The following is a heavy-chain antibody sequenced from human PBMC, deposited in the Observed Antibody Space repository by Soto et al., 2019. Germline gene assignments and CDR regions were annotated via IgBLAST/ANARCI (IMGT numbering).Heavy chain of an antibody. CDR3: ARGSSDRILPVEV. CDR2: VYTSDYT. Sequence: SETLSLTCSVSGASIRSYYWHWIRQPPGKGLEWIGYVYTSDYTRYSSSLKSRVTISVDTSKTYFSLNLSSVTAADSGVYFCARGSSDRILPVEVWGRGTTVTAP. D-gene: IGHD6-25*01. CDR1: GASIRSYY. J-gene: IGHJ6*02. V-gene: IGHV4-59*01.